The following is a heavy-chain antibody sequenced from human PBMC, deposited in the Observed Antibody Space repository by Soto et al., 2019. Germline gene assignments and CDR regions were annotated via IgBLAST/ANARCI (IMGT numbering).Heavy chain of an antibody. J-gene: IGHJ4*02. D-gene: IGHD1-26*01. V-gene: IGHV4-34*01. CDR2: INHSGDT. Sequence: QVQLQQWGAGLLKPSETLSLTCAVYGGSFSGYYGSWVRQSPGKGLEWIGEINHSGDTNYNRSLKSRVTISVDTSKNQFSLKLSSVTAADTSVYYCARGGGSYSRGFDYWGQGTLVTVSS. CDR1: GGSFSGYY. CDR3: ARGGGSYSRGFDY.